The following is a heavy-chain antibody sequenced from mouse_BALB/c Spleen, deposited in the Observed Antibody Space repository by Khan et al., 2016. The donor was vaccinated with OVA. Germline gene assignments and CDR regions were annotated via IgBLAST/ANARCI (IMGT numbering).Heavy chain of an antibody. CDR3: ARNYYGTRNAMDY. D-gene: IGHD1-1*01. Sequence: QVQLKQSGAELVRPGVSVKISCKGSGYTFTDYAMHWVKQSHAKSLEWIGVISTYYDDASYNQKFKGKATMTVDKSSSTAYLELARLTSEDSANYYCARNYYGTRNAMDYWGQGTSGTVAS. CDR1: GYTFTDYA. J-gene: IGHJ4*01. V-gene: IGHV1S137*01. CDR2: ISTYYDDA.